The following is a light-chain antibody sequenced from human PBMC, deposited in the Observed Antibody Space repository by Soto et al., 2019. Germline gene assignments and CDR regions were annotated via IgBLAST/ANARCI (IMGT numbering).Light chain of an antibody. V-gene: IGLV1-47*01. CDR2: RNN. CDR1: SSNIGSNY. Sequence: QAVVTQPPSASGTPGQRVTISCSGSSSNIGSNYVYWYQQLPGTAPKLLIYRNNQRPSGVPDRFSGSKPGTSASLAISGLRSEDEADYYCAAWDDSLSGFYVFGTGTQLTVL. J-gene: IGLJ1*01. CDR3: AAWDDSLSGFYV.